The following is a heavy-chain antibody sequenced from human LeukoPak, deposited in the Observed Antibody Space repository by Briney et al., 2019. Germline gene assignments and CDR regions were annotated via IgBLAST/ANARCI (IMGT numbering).Heavy chain of an antibody. Sequence: GASVKVSCKASGYTFTSYAMHWVRQAPGQRLEWMGWINAGNGNTKYSQEFQGRVTITRDTSASTAYMELSSLRSEDMAVYYCAGSFPYSNYQSPLFDYWGQGTLVTVSS. CDR1: GYTFTSYA. V-gene: IGHV1-3*03. CDR3: AGSFPYSNYQSPLFDY. D-gene: IGHD4-11*01. CDR2: INAGNGNT. J-gene: IGHJ4*02.